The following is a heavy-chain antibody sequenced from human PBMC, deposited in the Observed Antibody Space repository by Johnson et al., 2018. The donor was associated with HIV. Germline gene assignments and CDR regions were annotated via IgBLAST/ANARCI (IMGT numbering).Heavy chain of an antibody. CDR3: ATLLTGIRFFDRLKEVFDI. CDR1: GFTFSDDY. Sequence: VQLVESGGGLVKPGGSLRLSCAASGFTFSDDYMSWIRQAPGKGLEWVSYISRSGSTITYADSVKGRFSISRDNAKKMLSLQMNSLRAEDTAIYYCATLLTGIRFFDRLKEVFDIWGQGTMVTVSS. D-gene: IGHD3-9*01. J-gene: IGHJ3*02. CDR2: ISRSGSTI. V-gene: IGHV3-11*01.